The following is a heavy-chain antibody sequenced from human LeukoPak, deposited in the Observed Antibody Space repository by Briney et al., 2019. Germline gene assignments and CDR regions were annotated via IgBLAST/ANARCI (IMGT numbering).Heavy chain of an antibody. CDR2: IYHSGST. CDR3: ARDRATYGYSYGYWYYYGMDV. Sequence: SETLSLTCTVSGGSISSYYWSWIRQPPGKGLEWIGYIYHSGSTNYNPSLKSRVTISVDTSKNQFSLKLSSVTAADTAVYYCARDRATYGYSYGYWYYYGMDVWGQGTTVTVSS. J-gene: IGHJ6*02. CDR1: GGSISSYY. D-gene: IGHD5-18*01. V-gene: IGHV4-59*01.